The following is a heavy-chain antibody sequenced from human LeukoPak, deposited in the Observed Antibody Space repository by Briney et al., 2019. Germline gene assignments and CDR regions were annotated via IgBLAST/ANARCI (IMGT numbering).Heavy chain of an antibody. V-gene: IGHV4-59*01. CDR2: IYYTGDT. D-gene: IGHD4-17*01. Sequence: PSETLSLTCSVSGGSITSSYGSWVRQSPGNGLEWIGYIYYTGDTTYNPSLKGRVTISVDTSKNQFSLKLISLTAADTAVYYCARTTVINKGSSFDIWGQGTLVTVSS. J-gene: IGHJ3*02. CDR3: ARTTVINKGSSFDI. CDR1: GGSITSSY.